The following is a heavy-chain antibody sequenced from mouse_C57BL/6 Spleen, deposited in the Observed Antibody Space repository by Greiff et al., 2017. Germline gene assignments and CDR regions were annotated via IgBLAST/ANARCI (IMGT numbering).Heavy chain of an antibody. J-gene: IGHJ2*01. V-gene: IGHV1-54*01. CDR3: ARAAIYYGNYGGCDY. CDR2: INPGSGGT. CDR1: GYAFTNYL. Sequence: QVQLQQSGAELVRPGTSVKVSCKASGYAFTNYLIEWVKQRPGHGLEWIGVINPGSGGTNYNEKLKGKATLTADKASSTAYMQLSSRTSEDSAVDFYARAAIYYGNYGGCDYWGQGTTLTVSS. D-gene: IGHD2-1*01.